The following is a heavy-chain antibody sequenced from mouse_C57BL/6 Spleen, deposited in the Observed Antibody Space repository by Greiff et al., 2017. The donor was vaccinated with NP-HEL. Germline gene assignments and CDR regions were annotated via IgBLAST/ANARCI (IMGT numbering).Heavy chain of an antibody. CDR2: ISDGGSYT. Sequence: EVQGVESGGGLVKPGGSLKLSCAASGFTFSSYAMSWVRQTPEKRLEWVATISDGGSYTYYPDNVKGRFTISRDNAKNNLYLQMSHLKSEDTAMYYCAREDTTGVDYWGQGTTLTVSS. V-gene: IGHV5-4*01. J-gene: IGHJ2*01. CDR3: AREDTTGVDY. CDR1: GFTFSSYA. D-gene: IGHD1-1*01.